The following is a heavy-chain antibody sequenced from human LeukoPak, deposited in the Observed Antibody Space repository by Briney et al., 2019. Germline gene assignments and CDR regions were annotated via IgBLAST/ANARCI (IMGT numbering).Heavy chain of an antibody. J-gene: IGHJ4*02. Sequence: SETLSLTCAVSGGSISSSSSNCWTWVRQPPGKGLEWIGEIYYSGATNYNPSLKSRVTMLLDKSNNQFSLKLNTVTAADTAVYYCARNGGNSDFDYWGQGTLVTVSS. CDR3: ARNGGNSDFDY. D-gene: IGHD4-23*01. CDR2: IYYSGAT. CDR1: GGSISSSSSNC. V-gene: IGHV4-4*02.